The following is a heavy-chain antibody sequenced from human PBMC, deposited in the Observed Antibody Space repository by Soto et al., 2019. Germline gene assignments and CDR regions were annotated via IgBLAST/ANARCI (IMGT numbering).Heavy chain of an antibody. CDR3: AKGRYDFWSPYYFDS. D-gene: IGHD3-3*01. CDR2: ITWNSRVL. V-gene: IGHV3-9*01. Sequence: DVQLVESGGRLVQPGRSLRLSCVGTGLNFDDFAMHWVRQAPGKGLEWVSGITWNSRVLAYADSVKGRFTISRDNARNSLYLQMDSLRHENTALYYCAKGRYDFWSPYYFDSWGQGTLVTVSS. CDR1: GLNFDDFA. J-gene: IGHJ4*02.